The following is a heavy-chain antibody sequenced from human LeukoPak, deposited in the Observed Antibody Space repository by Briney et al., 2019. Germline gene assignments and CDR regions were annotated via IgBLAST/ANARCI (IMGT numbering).Heavy chain of an antibody. V-gene: IGHV1-18*01. CDR2: ISAYNGNT. CDR1: GYTFTSFG. Sequence: ASVKVSCKASGYTFTSFGIIWVRQAPGHGLEWMGWISAYNGNTNYAQKVQGRITMTTDRSTSTAYMELRSLRPDDTAVYYCARDNLGFDYWGQGTLVTVS. J-gene: IGHJ4*02. CDR3: ARDNLGFDY. D-gene: IGHD7-27*01.